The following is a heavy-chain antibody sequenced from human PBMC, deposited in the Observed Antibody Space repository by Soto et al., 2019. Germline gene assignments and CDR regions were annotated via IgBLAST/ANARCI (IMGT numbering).Heavy chain of an antibody. Sequence: GGSLRLCCAASGFTFSGDAMSWVRQAPGKGREWVSAISGSGGSTYYADSVKGRFTISRDNSENTLYLQMNSLRAEDTAVYYCVKTPRRVGARERRYDYWGQGTRDTVSS. CDR2: ISGSGGST. J-gene: IGHJ4*02. CDR1: GFTFSGDA. D-gene: IGHD1-26*01. V-gene: IGHV3-23*01. CDR3: VKTPRRVGARERRYDY.